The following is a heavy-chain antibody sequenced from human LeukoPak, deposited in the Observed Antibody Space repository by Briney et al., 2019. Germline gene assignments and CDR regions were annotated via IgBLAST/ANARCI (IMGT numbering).Heavy chain of an antibody. Sequence: GGSLRLSCAASGFTFSSYAMSWVRQAPGKGLEWVSGISWNSVNIGYADSVKGRFTISRDNAKNSLYLQMNSLRAEDTALYYCAKDIGTGATGWYFDLWGRGTLVTVSS. CDR2: ISWNSVNI. CDR1: GFTFSSYA. J-gene: IGHJ2*01. V-gene: IGHV3-9*01. D-gene: IGHD1/OR15-1a*01. CDR3: AKDIGTGATGWYFDL.